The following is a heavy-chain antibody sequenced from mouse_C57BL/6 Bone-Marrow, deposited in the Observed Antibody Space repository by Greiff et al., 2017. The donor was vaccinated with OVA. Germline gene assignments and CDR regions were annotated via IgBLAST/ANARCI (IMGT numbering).Heavy chain of an antibody. D-gene: IGHD1-1*01. CDR1: GFTFSSYA. CDR2: ISSGGDYI. CDR3: TRDEDYGSSDGAY. J-gene: IGHJ3*01. V-gene: IGHV5-9-1*02. Sequence: DVKVEESGEGLVKPGGSLKLSCAASGFTFSSYAMSWVRQTPEKRLEWVAYISSGGDYIYYADTVKGRFTISRDNARNTLYLQMSSLKSEDTAMYYCTRDEDYGSSDGAYWGQGTLVTVSA.